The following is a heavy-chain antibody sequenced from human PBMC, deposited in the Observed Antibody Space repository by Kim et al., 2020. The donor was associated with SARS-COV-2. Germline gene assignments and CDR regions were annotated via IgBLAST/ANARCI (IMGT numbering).Heavy chain of an antibody. Sequence: SPSFQGKVTISADKSISTAYLQWSSLKASDTAMYYCARQYSSSSEGWFDPWGQGTLVTVSS. J-gene: IGHJ5*02. D-gene: IGHD6-6*01. CDR3: ARQYSSSSEGWFDP. V-gene: IGHV5-51*01.